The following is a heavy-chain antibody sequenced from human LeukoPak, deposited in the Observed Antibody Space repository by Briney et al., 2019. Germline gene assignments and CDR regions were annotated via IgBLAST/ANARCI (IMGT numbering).Heavy chain of an antibody. CDR3: ARASYDFWSGYYRRNDAFDI. CDR2: MNPNSGNT. CDR1: GYTFTSYD. D-gene: IGHD3-3*01. J-gene: IGHJ3*02. Sequence: ASVKVSCKASGYTFTSYDINWVRQATGQGLEWMGWMNPNSGNTGYAQKFQGRVTMTRNTSISAAYMELSSLRSEDTAMYYCARASYDFWSGYYRRNDAFDIWGQGTMVTVSS. V-gene: IGHV1-8*01.